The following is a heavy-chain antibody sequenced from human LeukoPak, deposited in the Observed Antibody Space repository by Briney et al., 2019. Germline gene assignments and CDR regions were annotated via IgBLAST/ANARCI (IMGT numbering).Heavy chain of an antibody. Sequence: PSQTLSLTCTVSRGSISSGGYYWSWIRQHPGKGLEWIGYIYYSGGTYYNPSLKSRVTISVDTSKNQFSLKLSSVTAADTAVYYCARGLLFSWFDPWGQGALVTVSS. D-gene: IGHD2-21*02. J-gene: IGHJ5*02. V-gene: IGHV4-31*03. CDR2: IYYSGGT. CDR3: ARGLLFSWFDP. CDR1: RGSISSGGYY.